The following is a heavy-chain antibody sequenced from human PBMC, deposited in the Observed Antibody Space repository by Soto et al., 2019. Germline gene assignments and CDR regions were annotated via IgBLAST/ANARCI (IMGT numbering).Heavy chain of an antibody. V-gene: IGHV3-7*01. CDR3: ARDRRSSGPFDY. CDR2: ISQDGNEK. D-gene: IGHD6-19*01. J-gene: IGHJ4*02. CDR1: GFAFSTYW. Sequence: PGGSLRLSCAASGFAFSTYWMSWVRQAPGKGPEWVAIISQDGNEKFYVDSVKGRFTIARDNAKNSLFLQMNSLRADDTSVYYCARDRRSSGPFDYWGQGTLVTVSS.